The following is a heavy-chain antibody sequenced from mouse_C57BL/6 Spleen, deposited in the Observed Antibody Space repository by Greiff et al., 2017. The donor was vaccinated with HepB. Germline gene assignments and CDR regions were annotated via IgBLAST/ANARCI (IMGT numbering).Heavy chain of an antibody. V-gene: IGHV1-82*01. Sequence: VQLQQSGPELVKPGASVKISCKASGYAFSSSWMNWVKQRPGKGLEWIGRIYPGDGDTNYNGKFKGKATLTADKSSSTAYMQLSSLTSEDSAVYFCARDYYDYPAWFAYWGQGTLVTVSA. CDR1: GYAFSSSW. CDR3: ARDYYDYPAWFAY. D-gene: IGHD2-4*01. J-gene: IGHJ3*01. CDR2: IYPGDGDT.